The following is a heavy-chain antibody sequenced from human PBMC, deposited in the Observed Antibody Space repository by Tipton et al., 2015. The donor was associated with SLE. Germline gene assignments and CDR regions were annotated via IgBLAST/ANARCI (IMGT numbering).Heavy chain of an antibody. CDR3: ARSGIVLMNYYYMDV. J-gene: IGHJ6*03. Sequence: SLRLSCAASGFTFSSYSMNWVRQAPGKGLEWVSAISGSGGSTNYADSVKGRFTISRDNAKNSLYLQMNSLRAEDTAVYYCARSGIVLMNYYYMDVWGKGTTVTVSS. D-gene: IGHD2-8*01. CDR1: GFTFSSYS. V-gene: IGHV3-21*01. CDR2: ISGSGGST.